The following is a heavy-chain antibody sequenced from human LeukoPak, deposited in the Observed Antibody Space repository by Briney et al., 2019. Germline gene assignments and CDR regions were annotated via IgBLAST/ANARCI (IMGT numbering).Heavy chain of an antibody. CDR1: GFTFSNAW. CDR3: TTEVTYYYGSGSYDAFDI. Sequence: PGGSLRLSCAASGFTFSNAWMSWVRQAPGKGLEWVERIKCKTNGRTTDYAAPVKGRFTISRDDSKNKLYLQMNSLKTEETSVYYCTTEVTYYYGSGSYDAFDIWGQGTMVTVSS. V-gene: IGHV3-15*01. D-gene: IGHD3-10*01. J-gene: IGHJ3*02. CDR2: IKCKTNGRTT.